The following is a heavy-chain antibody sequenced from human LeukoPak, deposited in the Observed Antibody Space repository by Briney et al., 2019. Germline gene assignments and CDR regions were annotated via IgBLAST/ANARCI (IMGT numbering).Heavy chain of an antibody. CDR2: ISYDGSNK. CDR3: ARGGHYYDSSGLDY. J-gene: IGHJ4*02. D-gene: IGHD3-22*01. Sequence: GGSLRLSCAASGFTFSNYAMHWVRQAPGKGLEWVAVISYDGSNKYYADSVKGRFTISRDNSKNTLYLQMNSLRAEDTAVYYCARGGHYYDSSGLDYWGQGTLVTVSS. CDR1: GFTFSNYA. V-gene: IGHV3-30-3*01.